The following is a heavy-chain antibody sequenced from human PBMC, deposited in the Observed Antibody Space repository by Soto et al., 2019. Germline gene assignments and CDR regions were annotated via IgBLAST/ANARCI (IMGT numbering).Heavy chain of an antibody. J-gene: IGHJ4*02. D-gene: IGHD3-22*01. CDR1: GLTVSSDS. CDR2: ISGRGGNT. V-gene: IGHV3-23*01. Sequence: PVGSLRLSCAASGLTVSSDSMNWVRQAPGQGLYWGSGISGRGGNTYYADSVKGRFTISRDNSKNTLYLQMHSLRAEDTAVYYCANDRTRLTMIVVVIRRGGFDYWGQGTLVTVSS. CDR3: ANDRTRLTMIVVVIRRGGFDY.